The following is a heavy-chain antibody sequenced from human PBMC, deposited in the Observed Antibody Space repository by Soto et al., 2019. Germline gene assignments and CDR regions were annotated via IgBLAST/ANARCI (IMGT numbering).Heavy chain of an antibody. V-gene: IGHV3-23*01. CDR1: AFTFSSYA. Sequence: EVQLLESGGGLAQPGGSLRLSCAASAFTFSSYAMSWVRQAPGKGLEWVSAVSGSGASTYYADSVQGRFTISRDNSKNTLYLQMNSLRAEDTAVYYGAKGRASDCPGCTQDYWGQGTLVTVSS. CDR3: AKGRASDCPGCTQDY. CDR2: VSGSGAST. D-gene: IGHD2-21*02. J-gene: IGHJ4*02.